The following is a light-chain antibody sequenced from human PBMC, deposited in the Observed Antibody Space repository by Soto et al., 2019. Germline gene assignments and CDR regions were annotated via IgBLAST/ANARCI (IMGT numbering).Light chain of an antibody. CDR1: SSDVGGYNY. CDR2: DVS. J-gene: IGLJ1*01. Sequence: QSVLTQPASVSGSPGQSITISCTGTSSDVGGYNYVSWYQQHPGKAPKPMIYDVSNRPSGVSNRFSGSKSGNTASLTISWLQAEDEADYYCSSYTSSSTPYVFGTGTKLTVL. V-gene: IGLV2-14*01. CDR3: SSYTSSSTPYV.